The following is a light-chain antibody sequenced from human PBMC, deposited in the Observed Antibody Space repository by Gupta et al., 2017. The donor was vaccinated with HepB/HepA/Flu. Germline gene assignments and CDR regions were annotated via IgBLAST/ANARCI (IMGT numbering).Light chain of an antibody. J-gene: IGLJ1*01. Sequence: SYVLPQPPSVSVAPGQTASITCEKNNIGSKSVHWYRQQPGQAPVLVIYYDTGRPSGIPERFSGSNSGNTATLTISRVEAGDEADYYCQVWDSRSDQYVFGTGTKVTVL. CDR1: NIGSKS. CDR2: YDT. CDR3: QVWDSRSDQYV. V-gene: IGLV3-21*04.